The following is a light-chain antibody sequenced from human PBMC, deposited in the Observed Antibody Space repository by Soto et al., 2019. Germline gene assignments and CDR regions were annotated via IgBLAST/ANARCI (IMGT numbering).Light chain of an antibody. CDR3: QQNNYWPQT. CDR2: GAS. Sequence: EIVMTQSPGTLSLSPGERATLSCRASQSVSTNLAWYQQIPGQAPRPLIYGASTRATGIPARFSGSGSGTEFTLAISSLQSEDFAVYYWQQNNYWPQTFVLGTKV. J-gene: IGKJ1*01. CDR1: QSVSTN. V-gene: IGKV3-15*01.